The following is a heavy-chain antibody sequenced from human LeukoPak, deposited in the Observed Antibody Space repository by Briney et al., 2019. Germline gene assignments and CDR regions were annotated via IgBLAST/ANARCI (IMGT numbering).Heavy chain of an antibody. J-gene: IGHJ5*02. CDR2: INYSRRT. CDR3: ASFRSGYGDYGNWFDP. CDR1: GGSISGGGYY. Sequence: SETLSLTCTVSGGSISGGGYYWSWIRQHPGKGLEWIEYINYSRRTYYNPSLKSRVTISVDTSKNQFSLKLSSVTAADTAVYYCASFRSGYGDYGNWFDPWGQGTLVTVSS. V-gene: IGHV4-31*03. D-gene: IGHD4-17*01.